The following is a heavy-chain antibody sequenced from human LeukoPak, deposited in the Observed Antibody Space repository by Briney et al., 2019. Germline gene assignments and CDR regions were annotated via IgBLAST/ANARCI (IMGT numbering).Heavy chain of an antibody. J-gene: IGHJ4*02. CDR1: GFTFSDYY. Sequence: GRTLILPWAASGFTFSDYYMSGVRQATGKALDGLSYISSGRSYTNYADSVKGRFTISRDNAKNSLYLQMNSLRAEDTAVYYCASTTSRITLAYWGQGTLVTVSS. CDR3: ASTTSRITLAY. CDR2: ISSGRSYT. D-gene: IGHD3-10*01. V-gene: IGHV3-11*03.